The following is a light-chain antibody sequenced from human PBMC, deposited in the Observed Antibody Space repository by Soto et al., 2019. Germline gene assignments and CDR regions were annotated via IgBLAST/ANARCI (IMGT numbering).Light chain of an antibody. V-gene: IGLV2-14*01. CDR2: EVN. CDR1: SSDIGYYNY. J-gene: IGLJ1*01. CDR3: SSYTTTSTGV. Sequence: QSALTQPASVSGSPGQSITISCTGTSSDIGYYNYVSWYQQHPGKAPKLIIYEVNNRPSGVSNRFSGSKSANTASLTISGLQAEDEADYHCSSYTTTSTGVFGAGTKLTVL.